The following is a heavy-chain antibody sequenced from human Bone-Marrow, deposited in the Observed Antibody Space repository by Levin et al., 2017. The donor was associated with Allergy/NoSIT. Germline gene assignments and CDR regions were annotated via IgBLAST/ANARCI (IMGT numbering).Heavy chain of an antibody. J-gene: IGHJ3*01. V-gene: IGHV4-59*01. D-gene: IGHD3-9*01. Sequence: SQTLSLTCTVSGGSISGYYWSWIRQPPGKGLEWIGYIYYSRSTSYNPSLKSRVTISGDTSKSQISLRLSSVTDADTAVYYCARQYYDILTGRQIDAFDVWGQGTMVAVSS. CDR2: IYYSRST. CDR1: GGSISGYY. CDR3: ARQYYDILTGRQIDAFDV.